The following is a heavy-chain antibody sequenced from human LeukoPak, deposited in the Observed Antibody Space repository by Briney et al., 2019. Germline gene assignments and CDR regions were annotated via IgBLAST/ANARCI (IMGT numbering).Heavy chain of an antibody. CDR2: ISAYNGNT. Sequence: ASVKASCKASGYTFTRFGISWVRQAPGQGLEWMGWISAYNGNTNYAQKLQGRVTMTTDTSTSTAYMELRSLRSDDTAVYYCARDLIEDYGGNSDFDYWGQGTLVTVSS. J-gene: IGHJ4*02. D-gene: IGHD4-23*01. V-gene: IGHV1-18*01. CDR3: ARDLIEDYGGNSDFDY. CDR1: GYTFTRFG.